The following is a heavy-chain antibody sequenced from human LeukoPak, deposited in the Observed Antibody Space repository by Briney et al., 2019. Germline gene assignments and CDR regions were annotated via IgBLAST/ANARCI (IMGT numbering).Heavy chain of an antibody. CDR1: GGTFSSYA. CDR2: IIPILGIA. V-gene: IGHV1-69*04. J-gene: IGHJ4*02. Sequence: SVKVSCKASGGTFSSYAISWVRQAPGQGLEWMGRIIPILGIANYAQKFQGRVTITADKSTSTAYMELSSLRSEDTAVYYCARDFRTYYYDSSGYYYDYWGQGTLVTVSS. CDR3: ARDFRTYYYDSSGYYYDY. D-gene: IGHD3-22*01.